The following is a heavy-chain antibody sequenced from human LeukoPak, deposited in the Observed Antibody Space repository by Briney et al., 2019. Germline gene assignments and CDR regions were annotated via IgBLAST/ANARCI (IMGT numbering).Heavy chain of an antibody. V-gene: IGHV3-30*02. CDR1: GFTFSSYG. Sequence: GRSLRLSCAASGFTFSSYGMHWVRQAPGKGLEWVAFIRYDGSNKYYADSVKGRFTISRDNSKNTLYLQMNSLRAEDTAVYYCAKDRITIFGVVIADAFDIWGQGTMVTVSS. CDR3: AKDRITIFGVVIADAFDI. CDR2: IRYDGSNK. J-gene: IGHJ3*02. D-gene: IGHD3-3*01.